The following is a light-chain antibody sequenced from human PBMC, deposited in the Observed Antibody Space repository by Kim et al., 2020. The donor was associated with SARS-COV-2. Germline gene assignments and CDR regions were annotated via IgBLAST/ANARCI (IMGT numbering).Light chain of an antibody. CDR3: CSYAGSYTWV. Sequence: GQSVTISCTGTNSDVGGYNSVSWYQQHPGKAPKLMIYDVTKRPSGVPDRFSGSKSGNTASLTISGLQAEDEADYYCCSYAGSYTWVFGGGTQLTVL. CDR2: DVT. J-gene: IGLJ3*02. V-gene: IGLV2-11*01. CDR1: NSDVGGYNS.